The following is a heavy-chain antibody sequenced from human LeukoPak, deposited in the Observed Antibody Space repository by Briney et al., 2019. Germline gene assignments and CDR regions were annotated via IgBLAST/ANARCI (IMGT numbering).Heavy chain of an antibody. Sequence: GGSLRLSCAASGFTVSSNYMSWVRQAPGKGLEWVSVIYSGGSTYYADSVKGRFTISRDNSKNTLYLQMNSLRAEDTAVYYCASHYGGLYYFDYWGQGTLVTVSS. J-gene: IGHJ4*02. CDR3: ASHYGGLYYFDY. V-gene: IGHV3-53*01. CDR1: GFTVSSNY. D-gene: IGHD4-23*01. CDR2: IYSGGST.